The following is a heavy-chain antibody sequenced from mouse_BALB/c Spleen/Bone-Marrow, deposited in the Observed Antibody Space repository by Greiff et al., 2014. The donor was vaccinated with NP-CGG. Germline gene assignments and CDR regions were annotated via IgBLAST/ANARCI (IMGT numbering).Heavy chain of an antibody. CDR1: GYTFTSYW. CDR2: IDPSDSYT. CDR3: TRSRDYGNWFAY. J-gene: IGHJ3*01. D-gene: IGHD2-1*01. Sequence: VQLQQSGAELVKPGASVKMSCKASGYTFTSYWMHWVKQRPGQGLEWIGVIDPSDSYTSYNQKFKGKATLTVDTSSSTAYMQLSSLTSEDSAVYYCTRSRDYGNWFAYWGQETLVPVSA. V-gene: IGHV1S127*01.